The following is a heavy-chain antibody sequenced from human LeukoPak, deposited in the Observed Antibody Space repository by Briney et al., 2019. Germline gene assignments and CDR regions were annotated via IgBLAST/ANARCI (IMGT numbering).Heavy chain of an antibody. CDR2: ISSSGSTI. V-gene: IGHV3-48*03. CDR1: GFTFSSYE. Sequence: GGSLRLSCTASGFTFSSYEMNWVRQAPGKGLEWVSYISSSGSTIYYADSVKGRFTISRDNAKNSLYLQMNSLRAEDTAVYYCAELGITMIGGVWGKGTTVTVSS. J-gene: IGHJ6*04. CDR3: AELGITMIGGV. D-gene: IGHD3-10*02.